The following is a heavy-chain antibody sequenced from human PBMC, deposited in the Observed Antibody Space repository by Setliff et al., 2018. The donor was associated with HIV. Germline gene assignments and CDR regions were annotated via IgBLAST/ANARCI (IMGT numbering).Heavy chain of an antibody. CDR3: ARSVIGYYYYGMDV. V-gene: IGHV3-23*01. D-gene: IGHD3-10*01. CDR2: ISGSGGST. Sequence: PGGSLRLSCATSGFAFSDYDFHWVRQAPGKGLEWVSAISGSGGSTYYADSVKGRFTISRDNSKNTLYLQMNSLRAEDTAVYYCARSVIGYYYYGMDVWGQGTLVTVSS. J-gene: IGHJ6*02. CDR1: GFAFSDYD.